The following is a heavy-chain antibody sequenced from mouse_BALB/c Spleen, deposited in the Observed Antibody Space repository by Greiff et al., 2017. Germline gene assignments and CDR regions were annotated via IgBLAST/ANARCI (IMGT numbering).Heavy chain of an antibody. CDR2: ISSGGGDT. V-gene: IGHV5-12-1*01. CDR1: GFAFSSYD. CDR3: ARHGYYGNLDY. Sequence: EVKLVESGGGLVKPGGSLKLSCAASGFAFSSYDMSWVRQTPEKRLEWVAYISSGGGDTYYPDTVKGRFTISRDNAKNTLYLQMSSLKSEDTAMYYCARHGYYGNLDYWGQGTTLTVSS. J-gene: IGHJ2*01. D-gene: IGHD2-1*01.